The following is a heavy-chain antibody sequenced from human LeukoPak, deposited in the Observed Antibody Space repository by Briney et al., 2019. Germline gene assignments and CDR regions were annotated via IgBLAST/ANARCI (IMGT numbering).Heavy chain of an antibody. CDR3: ARMLSREYYYDSSGYYYRRDY. V-gene: IGHV4-39*01. D-gene: IGHD3-22*01. CDR2: IYYSGST. Sequence: PSETLSLTCTVSGGSISSSSYYWGWIRQPPGKGLEWIGSIYYSGSTYYNPSLKSRVTISVDTSKNQFSLKLSSVTAADTAVYYCARMLSREYYYDSSGYYYRRDYWGQGTLVTVSS. CDR1: GGSISSSSYY. J-gene: IGHJ4*02.